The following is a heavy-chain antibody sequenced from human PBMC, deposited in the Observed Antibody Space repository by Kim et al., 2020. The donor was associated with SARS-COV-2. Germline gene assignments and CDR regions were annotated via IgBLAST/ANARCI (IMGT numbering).Heavy chain of an antibody. V-gene: IGHV4-59*01. CDR3: VREGYFDGGSFFFDS. CDR1: GAYFTNYY. D-gene: IGHD3-16*01. Sequence: SETLSLTCAVSGAYFTNYYWSWIRQPPGKGLEWIGNVNHSGSTSYNPSLKSRVTMSVETSKKQFSLQLTSVTAADTAVYYCVREGYFDGGSFFFDSWG. CDR2: VNHSGST. J-gene: IGHJ5*01.